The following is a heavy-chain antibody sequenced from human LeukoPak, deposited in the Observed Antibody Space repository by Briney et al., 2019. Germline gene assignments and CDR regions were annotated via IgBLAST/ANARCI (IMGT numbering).Heavy chain of an antibody. CDR2: IYTSGST. CDR3: AKDRVSQLLEPDAFDI. CDR1: GGSISSGSYY. J-gene: IGHJ3*02. V-gene: IGHV4-61*02. D-gene: IGHD2-2*01. Sequence: PSQTLSLTCTVSGGSISSGSYYWSWIRQPAGKGLEWIGRIYTSGSTNYNPSLKSRVTISVDTSKNQFSLKLSSVTAADTAVYYCAKDRVSQLLEPDAFDIWGQGTMVTVSS.